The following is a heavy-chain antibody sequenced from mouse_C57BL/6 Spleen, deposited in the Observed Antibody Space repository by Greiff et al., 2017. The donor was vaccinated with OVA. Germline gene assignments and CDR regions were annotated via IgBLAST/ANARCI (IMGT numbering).Heavy chain of an antibody. CDR3: ARGDSSGYGFDY. V-gene: IGHV1-55*01. J-gene: IGHJ2*01. CDR1: GYTFTSYW. Sequence: QVQLKQPGAELVKPGASVKMSCKASGYTFTSYWITWVKQRPGQGLEWIGDIYPGSGSTNYDEKFKSKATLTVDTSSSTAYMQLSSLTSEDSAVYYCARGDSSGYGFDYWGQGTTLTVSS. D-gene: IGHD3-2*02. CDR2: IYPGSGST.